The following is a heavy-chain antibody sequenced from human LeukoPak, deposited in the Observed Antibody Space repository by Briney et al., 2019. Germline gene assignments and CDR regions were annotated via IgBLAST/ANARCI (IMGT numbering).Heavy chain of an antibody. V-gene: IGHV3-15*01. CDR1: GFTFSNAR. CDR3: TIEAGTMVRGVRNYYYYYMDV. J-gene: IGHJ6*03. CDR2: IKSKTDGGTT. D-gene: IGHD3-10*01. Sequence: KTGGSLRLSCAASGFTFSNARMSWVRQAPGEGLEWVGRIKSKTDGGTTDYAAPVKGRFTISRDDSKNTLYLQMNSLKTEDTAVYYCTIEAGTMVRGVRNYYYYYMDVWGKGTTVTVSS.